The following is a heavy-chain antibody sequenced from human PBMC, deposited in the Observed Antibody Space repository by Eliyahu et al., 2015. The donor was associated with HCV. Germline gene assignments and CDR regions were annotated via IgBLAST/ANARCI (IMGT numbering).Heavy chain of an antibody. Sequence: QLVESGGGLVQPGGSLRLSCAASGFTFSSYWMSWVRQAPGKGLEWVAIIKQDGSEKYYVDSVKGRFTISRDNAKNSLYLQMNSLRAEDTAVYYCATTSYFYGMDVWGQGTTVTVSS. CDR1: GFTFSSYW. V-gene: IGHV3-7*01. CDR3: ATTSYFYGMDV. J-gene: IGHJ6*02. CDR2: IKQDGSEK. D-gene: IGHD1-1*01.